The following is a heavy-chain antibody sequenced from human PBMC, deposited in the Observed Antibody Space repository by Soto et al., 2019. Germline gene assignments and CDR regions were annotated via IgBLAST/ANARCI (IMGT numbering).Heavy chain of an antibody. CDR3: TTDSRGGAYGSVDV. D-gene: IGHD4-17*01. CDR2: FDPEVGKT. V-gene: IGHV1-24*01. Sequence: QVQLVQSGAEVKKPGASVKVSCKVSGHTLSELSIYWVRQAPGKELEWMGGFDPEVGKTIYTQKVQGRVTMSEDKSTDTAYLELRSLRFEDTAIYYCTTDSRGGAYGSVDVWGQGTNVTVSS. CDR1: GHTLSELS. J-gene: IGHJ6*02.